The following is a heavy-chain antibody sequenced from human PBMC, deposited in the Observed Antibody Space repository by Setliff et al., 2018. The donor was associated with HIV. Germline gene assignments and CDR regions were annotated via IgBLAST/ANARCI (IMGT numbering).Heavy chain of an antibody. D-gene: IGHD2-15*01. CDR1: GYTFSRYA. CDR3: ARVPYCSGGSCYRNYVDY. CDR2: INAGNGYT. V-gene: IGHV1-3*01. Sequence: AASVKVSCKASGYTFSRYAMNWVRQAPGQSLEWMGWINAGNGYTKYPQKFQGRVTITSDTSASTAYMELWSLRAEDTAMYYCARVPYCSGGSCYRNYVDYWGPGTLVTVSS. J-gene: IGHJ4*02.